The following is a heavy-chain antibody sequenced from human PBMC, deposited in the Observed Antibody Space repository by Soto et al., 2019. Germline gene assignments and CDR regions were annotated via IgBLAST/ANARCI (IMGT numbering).Heavy chain of an antibody. Sequence: GGALRRSCAASGVTCSSYAMSWVRQAPGKGLEWVSAISGSGGSTYYADSVKGRFTISRDNSKNTLYLQMNSLRAEDTAVYYCAKLGQQPLFSEYNWFDPWGQGTLVTVSS. V-gene: IGHV3-23*01. CDR3: AKLGQQPLFSEYNWFDP. D-gene: IGHD6-13*01. J-gene: IGHJ5*02. CDR1: GVTCSSYA. CDR2: ISGSGGST.